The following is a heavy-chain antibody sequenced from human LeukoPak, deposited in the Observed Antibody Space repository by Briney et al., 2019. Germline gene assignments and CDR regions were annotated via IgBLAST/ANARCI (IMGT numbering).Heavy chain of an antibody. CDR3: ARDGSGDYGDFLDAFDI. V-gene: IGHV3-23*01. CDR2: IRGDGSGT. D-gene: IGHD4-17*01. J-gene: IGHJ3*02. Sequence: GGSLRLSCAASGFTFSSYGMSWVRQAPGKGLEWVSSIRGDGSGTFYADSVKGRFTISRDNSKNTLYLQMNSLRAEDTAVYYCARDGSGDYGDFLDAFDIWGQGTMVTVSS. CDR1: GFTFSSYG.